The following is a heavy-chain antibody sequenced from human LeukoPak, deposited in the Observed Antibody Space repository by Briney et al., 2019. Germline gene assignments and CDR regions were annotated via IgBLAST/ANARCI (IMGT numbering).Heavy chain of an antibody. D-gene: IGHD7-27*01. CDR1: GYTFTSYS. Sequence: ASVKVSCKASGYTFTSYSMDWVRQAPGQGLEWMGVINPSGGSTRYAQKFQGRVTVTRDTSTSTVYLELRSLRSEDTAVYYCARLSVLGAFDIWGQGTMVTVSS. CDR3: ARLSVLGAFDI. J-gene: IGHJ3*02. V-gene: IGHV1-46*01. CDR2: INPSGGST.